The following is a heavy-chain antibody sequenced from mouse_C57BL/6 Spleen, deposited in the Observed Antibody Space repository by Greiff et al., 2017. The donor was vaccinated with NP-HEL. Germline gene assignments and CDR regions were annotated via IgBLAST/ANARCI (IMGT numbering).Heavy chain of an antibody. J-gene: IGHJ4*01. V-gene: IGHV5-4*01. Sequence: DVMLVESGGGLVKPGGSLKLSCAASGFTFSSYAMSWVRQTPEKRLEWVATISDGGSYTYYPDNVKGRFTISRDNAKNNLYLQMSHLKSEDTAMYYCARDADGYFSYAMDYWGQGTSVTVSS. CDR3: ARDADGYFSYAMDY. CDR1: GFTFSSYA. D-gene: IGHD2-3*01. CDR2: ISDGGSYT.